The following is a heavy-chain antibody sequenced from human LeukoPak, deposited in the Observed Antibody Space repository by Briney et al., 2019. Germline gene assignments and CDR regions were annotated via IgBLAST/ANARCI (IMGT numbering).Heavy chain of an antibody. CDR1: GGSFSGYY. J-gene: IGHJ3*02. CDR2: INHSGST. CDR3: AGSDRRAGNDAFDI. V-gene: IGHV4-34*01. D-gene: IGHD3-22*01. Sequence: SETLSLTCAVYGGSFSGYYWSWIRQPPGKGLEWIGEINHSGSTNYNPSLKSRVTISVDTSKNQFSLKLSSVTAADTAVYYCAGSDRRAGNDAFDIWGQGTMVTVSS.